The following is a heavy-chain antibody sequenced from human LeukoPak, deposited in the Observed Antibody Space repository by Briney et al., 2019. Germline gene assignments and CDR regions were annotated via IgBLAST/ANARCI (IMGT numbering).Heavy chain of an antibody. D-gene: IGHD6-19*01. Sequence: SETLSLTCTVSGGSISSYFWSWIRQPAGKGLEWIGRTYTSGSTDYNPSLKSRVTMSVDTSKNQFSLKLNSVTAADTAVYYCARGPRNSDWYSIDYWGQGTLATVSS. CDR2: TYTSGST. CDR3: ARGPRNSDWYSIDY. V-gene: IGHV4-4*07. CDR1: GGSISSYF. J-gene: IGHJ4*02.